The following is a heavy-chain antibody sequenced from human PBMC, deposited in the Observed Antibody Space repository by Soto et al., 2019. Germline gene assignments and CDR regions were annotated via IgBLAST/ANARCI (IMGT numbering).Heavy chain of an antibody. CDR1: GGSISSSNW. J-gene: IGHJ6*02. CDR2: IYHSGST. Sequence: SETLSLTCAVSGGSISSSNWWSWVRHPPGKGLEWIGEIYHSGSTNYNPSLKSRVTISVDKSKNQFSLKLSSVTAADTAVYYCARDTASSWYDYYYYYVMDVWGQGTTVTVS. CDR3: ARDTASSWYDYYYYYVMDV. V-gene: IGHV4-4*02. D-gene: IGHD6-13*01.